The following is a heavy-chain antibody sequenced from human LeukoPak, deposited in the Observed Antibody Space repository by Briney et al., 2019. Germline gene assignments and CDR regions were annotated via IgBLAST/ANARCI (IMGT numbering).Heavy chain of an antibody. CDR3: ARAPYYYGSGSYYNLPIDY. CDR2: INHSGST. V-gene: IGHV4-39*07. CDR1: GGSISSSSYY. J-gene: IGHJ4*02. D-gene: IGHD3-10*01. Sequence: SETLSLTCTVSGGSISSSSYYWSWIRQPPGKGPEWIGEINHSGSTNYNPSLKSRVTISVDTSKNQFSLKLSSVTAADTAVYYCARAPYYYGSGSYYNLPIDYWGQGTLVTVSS.